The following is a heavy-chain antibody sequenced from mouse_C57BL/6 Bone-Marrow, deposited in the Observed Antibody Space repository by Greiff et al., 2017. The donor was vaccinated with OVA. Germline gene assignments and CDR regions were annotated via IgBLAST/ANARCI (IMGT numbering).Heavy chain of an antibody. J-gene: IGHJ4*01. CDR2: IDPSDSYT. D-gene: IGHD1-1*01. CDR3: ARWDYYGPYAMDY. CDR1: GYTFTSYW. V-gene: IGHV1-59*01. Sequence: VQLQQPGAELVRPGTSVKLSCKASGYTFTSYWMHWVKQRPGQGLEWIGVIDPSDSYTNYNQKFKGKATLTVDTSSSTAYMQLSSLTSEDSAVYYCARWDYYGPYAMDYWGQGTSVTVSS.